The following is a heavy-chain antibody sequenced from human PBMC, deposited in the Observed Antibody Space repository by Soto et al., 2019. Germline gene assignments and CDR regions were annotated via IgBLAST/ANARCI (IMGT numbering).Heavy chain of an antibody. CDR1: GGTFSSYT. J-gene: IGHJ2*01. V-gene: IGHV1-69*02. Sequence: QVQLVQSGAEVKKPGSSVKVSCKASGGTFSSYTISWVRQAPGQGLEWMGRIIPILGIANYAQKFQGRVTITADKSTRTACRELSSLRSEDTAVYYCARVFGYGGAPVWGYFDLWGRGTLVTVSS. D-gene: IGHD3-10*02. CDR3: ARVFGYGGAPVWGYFDL. CDR2: IIPILGIA.